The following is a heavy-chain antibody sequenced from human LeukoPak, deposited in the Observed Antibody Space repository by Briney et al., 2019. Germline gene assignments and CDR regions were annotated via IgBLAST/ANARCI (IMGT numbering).Heavy chain of an antibody. Sequence: GGSLRLSCAASGFTFSSYAMSWVRQAPGKGLEWVSAISRTGVATYYANSVKGRFTISRDNSKNTLYLQMNSLRAEDTAVYYCARGVGELLWDEYFDYWGQGTLVTVSS. CDR2: ISRTGVAT. V-gene: IGHV3-23*01. D-gene: IGHD3-10*01. CDR3: ARGVGELLWDEYFDY. CDR1: GFTFSSYA. J-gene: IGHJ4*02.